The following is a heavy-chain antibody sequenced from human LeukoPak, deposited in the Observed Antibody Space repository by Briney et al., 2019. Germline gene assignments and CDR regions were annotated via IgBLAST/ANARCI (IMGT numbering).Heavy chain of an antibody. V-gene: IGHV1-69*06. CDR1: GGTFNSYA. Sequence: GASVKVSCKASGGTFNSYAISWVRQAPGQGPEWMGGIIPIFGTTNYARKFRGRVTLTADKSTRTAYMELSSLRSEDTAVYYCARGGYSSGWWVYWGQGTLVTVSS. D-gene: IGHD6-19*01. CDR2: IIPIFGTT. J-gene: IGHJ4*02. CDR3: ARGGYSSGWWVY.